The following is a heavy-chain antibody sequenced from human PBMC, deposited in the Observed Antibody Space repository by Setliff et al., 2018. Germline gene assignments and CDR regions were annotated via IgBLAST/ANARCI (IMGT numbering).Heavy chain of an antibody. CDR3: ARLSGFLYIDV. J-gene: IGHJ6*03. Sequence: SETLSLTCTVSGGSISTYYWSWIRQPPGKGLEFIGYVYYSGLTNYDPSLKSRVTISLDASKNQFSLRLTSVTAADTAVYYCARLSGFLYIDVWGKGTTVTVSS. CDR2: VYYSGLT. V-gene: IGHV4-59*08. D-gene: IGHD3-3*01. CDR1: GGSISTYY.